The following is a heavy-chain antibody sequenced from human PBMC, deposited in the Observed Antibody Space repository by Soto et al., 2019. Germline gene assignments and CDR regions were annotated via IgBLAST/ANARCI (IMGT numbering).Heavy chain of an antibody. CDR2: IYYSGST. CDR1: GGSISSGDYY. J-gene: IGHJ4*02. CDR3: ARANYFESSGPFDY. V-gene: IGHV4-30-4*01. D-gene: IGHD3-22*01. Sequence: SETLSLTCTVSGGSISSGDYYWSWIRQPPGKGLEWIGYIYYSGSTYYNPSLKSRVTISVDTSKNQFSLKVSSVTAADTAVYYCARANYFESSGPFDYWGPGTLVTVSS.